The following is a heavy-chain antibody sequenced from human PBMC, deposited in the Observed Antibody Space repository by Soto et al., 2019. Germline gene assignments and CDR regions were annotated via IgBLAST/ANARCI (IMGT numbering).Heavy chain of an antibody. J-gene: IGHJ5*02. Sequence: SETLSLTCFVSGYSITSGGYYWSWIRHHPGKGLEWIGSFYSSGSIIYNPSLRSRVSISGDTSSNQFSMSLTSVTAADTARYYCARMYSSGSGWFHPWGQGTLVTVSS. CDR2: FYSSGSI. CDR3: ARMYSSGSGWFHP. V-gene: IGHV4-31*03. CDR1: GYSITSGGYY. D-gene: IGHD6-19*01.